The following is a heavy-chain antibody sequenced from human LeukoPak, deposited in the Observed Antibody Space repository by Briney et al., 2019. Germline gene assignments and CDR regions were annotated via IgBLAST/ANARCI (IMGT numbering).Heavy chain of an antibody. Sequence: GGSLRLSCAASGFTFSSYAMSWVRQAPGKGLEWVSAISGSGGSTYYAESVKGRFTISRDNSKNTLYLQMNSLRAEDTAVYYCGKDDHGGSGWRDYFDYWGQGTLVTVSS. CDR3: GKDDHGGSGWRDYFDY. D-gene: IGHD6-19*01. CDR2: ISGSGGST. J-gene: IGHJ4*02. V-gene: IGHV3-23*01. CDR1: GFTFSSYA.